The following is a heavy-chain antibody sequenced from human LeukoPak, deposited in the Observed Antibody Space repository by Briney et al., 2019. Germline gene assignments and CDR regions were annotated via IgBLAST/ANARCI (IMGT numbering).Heavy chain of an antibody. CDR3: EKCYRAPPNCCHSYDYDY. CDR2: ISAYNGNT. D-gene: IGHD5-18*01. CDR1: GYTFTSYG. V-gene: IGHV1-18*01. Sequence: GASVKLSCKASGYTFTSYGISWVRQAPGQGLEWRGWISAYNGNTNYAQKLQGRVTMTTDTSTSTAYMELRSLRSNDTDVTDCEKCYRAPPNCCHSYDYDY. J-gene: IGHJ4*01.